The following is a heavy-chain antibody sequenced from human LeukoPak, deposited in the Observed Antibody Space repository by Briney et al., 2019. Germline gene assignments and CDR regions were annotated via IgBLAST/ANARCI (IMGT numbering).Heavy chain of an antibody. D-gene: IGHD3-10*01. J-gene: IGHJ5*02. CDR3: ARDYLWFGELFSPNWFDP. V-gene: IGHV3-20*04. Sequence: GGSLRLSCAASGFTLDDYGMSWVRQAPGKGLEWVSGINWNGGSTGYADSVKGRFTISRDNAKNSLYLQMNSLRAGDTALYYCARDYLWFGELFSPNWFDPWGQGTLVTVSS. CDR1: GFTLDDYG. CDR2: INWNGGST.